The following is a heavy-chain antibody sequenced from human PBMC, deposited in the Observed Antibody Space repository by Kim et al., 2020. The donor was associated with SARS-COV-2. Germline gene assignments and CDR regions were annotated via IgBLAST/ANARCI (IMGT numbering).Heavy chain of an antibody. D-gene: IGHD2-2*01. Sequence: GGSLRLSCAASGFTFRSHSMSWVRQAPGKGLEWVSYISGSHTSTDYADSVMGRFTISRDNAKNSLYLQMNSLRDEDTAVYYCATDFDYAIDHWGQGTLVTVSS. V-gene: IGHV3-48*02. CDR1: GFTFRSHS. CDR2: ISGSHTST. J-gene: IGHJ4*02. CDR3: ATDFDYAIDH.